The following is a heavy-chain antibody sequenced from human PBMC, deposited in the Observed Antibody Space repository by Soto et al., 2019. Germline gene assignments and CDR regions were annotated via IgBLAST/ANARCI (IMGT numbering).Heavy chain of an antibody. V-gene: IGHV1-2*04. CDR2: INPNSGGT. Sequence: QVQLVQSGAEVKKPGASVKVSCKASGYTFTGYYMHWVRQAPGQGLEWMGWINPNSGGTNYAQKFQGWVTMTRDTSISTAYMELSRLRSDDTAVYYCARDLTGITGTSYYYYYGMDVWGQGTTVTVSS. J-gene: IGHJ6*02. CDR3: ARDLTGITGTSYYYYYGMDV. D-gene: IGHD1-7*01. CDR1: GYTFTGYY.